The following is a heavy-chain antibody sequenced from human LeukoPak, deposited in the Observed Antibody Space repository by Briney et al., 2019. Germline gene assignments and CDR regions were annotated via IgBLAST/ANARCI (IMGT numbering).Heavy chain of an antibody. Sequence: PGGSLRLSCAASGFTFSSYGMHWVRQAPGKGLEWVAFIRYDGSNKYYADSVKGRFTISRDNSKNTLYLQMNSLRAEDTAVYYCAKDGSDYDSPDYWGQGTLVTVSS. J-gene: IGHJ4*02. D-gene: IGHD5-12*01. CDR2: IRYDGSNK. V-gene: IGHV3-30*02. CDR1: GFTFSSYG. CDR3: AKDGSDYDSPDY.